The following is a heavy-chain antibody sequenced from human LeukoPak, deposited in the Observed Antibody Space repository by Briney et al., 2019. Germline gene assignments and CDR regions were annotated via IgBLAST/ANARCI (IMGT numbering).Heavy chain of an antibody. Sequence: GASLKISCQGSGYRFTNYWIGWVRQMPGEGLEWMGIIYPDDSETRYSPSFQGQVTISADKSVSTAYLQWSSLKASDTAMYYCARRDSGAYYYRWDFDYWGQGTLVTVSS. V-gene: IGHV5-51*01. J-gene: IGHJ4*02. CDR1: GYRFTNYW. CDR3: ARRDSGAYYYRWDFDY. CDR2: IYPDDSET. D-gene: IGHD3-22*01.